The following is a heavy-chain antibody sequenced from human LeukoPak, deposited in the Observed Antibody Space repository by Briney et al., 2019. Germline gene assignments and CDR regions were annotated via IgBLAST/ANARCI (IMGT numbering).Heavy chain of an antibody. V-gene: IGHV4-39*01. Sequence: KASETLSLTCTVSGGSVSSSSYYWGWIRQPPGKGLEWDGSIYYSGTTYYNPSLKSRVTISVDTSKNQFSLSLSSVTAADTAVYYCAGHDFWTNYYFDYWGQGTLVTVSS. J-gene: IGHJ4*02. D-gene: IGHD3/OR15-3a*01. CDR3: AGHDFWTNYYFDY. CDR2: IYYSGTT. CDR1: GGSVSSSSYY.